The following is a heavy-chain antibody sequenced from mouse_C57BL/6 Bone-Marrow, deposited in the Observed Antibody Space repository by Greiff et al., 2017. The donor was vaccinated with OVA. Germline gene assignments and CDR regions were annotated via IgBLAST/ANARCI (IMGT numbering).Heavy chain of an antibody. CDR2: ISYDGSN. V-gene: IGHV3-6*01. Sequence: VQLKQSGPGLVKPSQSLSLTCSVTGYSITSGYYWNWIRQFPGNKLEWMGYISYDGSNNYNPSLKNRISITRDTSKNQFFLKLNSVTTEDTATYYCAVRRFFDYWGQGTTLTVSS. CDR3: AVRRFFDY. D-gene: IGHD2-14*01. J-gene: IGHJ2*01. CDR1: GYSITSGYY.